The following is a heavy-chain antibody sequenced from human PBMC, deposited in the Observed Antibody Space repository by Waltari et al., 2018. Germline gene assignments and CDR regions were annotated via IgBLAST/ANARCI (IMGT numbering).Heavy chain of an antibody. V-gene: IGHV1-2*06. CDR2: INPNSGGT. CDR3: AREGRRVTIFGVAHDY. Sequence: QVQLVQYGAEVTKPGASVKVSCTASGYTFTGYDMHWVRQAPGQGLEWMGRINPNSGGTNYAQKFQGRITMTRDTSISTAYMELSRLRSDDTAVYYCAREGRRVTIFGVAHDYWGQGTLVTVSS. D-gene: IGHD3-3*01. CDR1: GYTFTGYD. J-gene: IGHJ4*02.